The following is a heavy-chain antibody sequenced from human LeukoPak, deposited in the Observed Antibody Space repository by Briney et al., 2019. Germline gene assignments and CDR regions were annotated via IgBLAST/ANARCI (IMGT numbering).Heavy chain of an antibody. V-gene: IGHV1-18*01. D-gene: IGHD1-26*01. Sequence: ATVKVSCKASSYTFTRYGISWVRQAPEQGLEWMGWISGSNGNTNYAQKFQGRVSMTADTSTSTAYMELRSLRSDDTAVYYCARSGRGTYYYFDLWGQGTLVTVSS. CDR3: ARSGRGTYYYFDL. J-gene: IGHJ4*02. CDR1: SYTFTRYG. CDR2: ISGSNGNT.